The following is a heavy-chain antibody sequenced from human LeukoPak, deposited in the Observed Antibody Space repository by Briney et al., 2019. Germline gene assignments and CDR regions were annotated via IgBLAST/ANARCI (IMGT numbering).Heavy chain of an antibody. CDR3: ARDEMSYFDY. J-gene: IGHJ4*02. CDR1: GYTFIAYY. V-gene: IGHV1-2*02. Sequence: EASVKVSCKASGYTFIAYYMHWVRQAPGQGLEWMGWINPNSGGTNYAQKFQGRVTMTRDTSISTAYMDLSRLRSDDTAVYYCARDEMSYFDYWGQGTLVTVSS. CDR2: INPNSGGT.